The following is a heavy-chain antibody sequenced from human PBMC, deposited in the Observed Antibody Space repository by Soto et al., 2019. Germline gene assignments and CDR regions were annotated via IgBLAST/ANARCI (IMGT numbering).Heavy chain of an antibody. CDR1: GFTLRNHA. CDR2: MPHAGSNA. J-gene: IGHJ6*02. D-gene: IGHD2-15*01. Sequence: QVQLVESGGGVVQPGGSLRLSCAASGFTLRNHAMHWVRQPPGKGLWCLAVMPHAGSNAFYRDSVKGRFTVSRDNSKNTLYLYMNSLRSEDTGVYYCARGDREDILVVVGARPGEYGTDIWGQGTTVIVAS. CDR3: ARGDREDILVVVGARPGEYGTDI. V-gene: IGHV3-30-3*01.